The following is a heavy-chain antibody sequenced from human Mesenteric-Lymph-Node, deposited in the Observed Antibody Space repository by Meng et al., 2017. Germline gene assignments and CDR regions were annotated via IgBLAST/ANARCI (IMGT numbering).Heavy chain of an antibody. CDR3: AKDHSPYDYVWGSLNY. D-gene: IGHD3-16*01. V-gene: IGHV3-48*04. CDR2: ISNGGRTI. Sequence: GESLKISCAASGFTFDDYTMHWVRQAPGKCLEWVSYISNGGRTIYYADSVKGRFTISRDNAKASLYLQMNSLRAEDTAVYYCAKDHSPYDYVWGSLNYWGQGTLVTVSS. CDR1: GFTFDDYT. J-gene: IGHJ4*02.